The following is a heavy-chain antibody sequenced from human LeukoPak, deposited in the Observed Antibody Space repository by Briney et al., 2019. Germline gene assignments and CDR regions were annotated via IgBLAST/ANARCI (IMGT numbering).Heavy chain of an antibody. CDR2: IYYSGST. Sequence: SETLSLTCTVSGGSISSSSYYWGWIRQPPGKGLEWIGSIYYSGSTYYNPSLKSRVTVSVDRSKNQFSLKLSSVTAADTAVYYCARGLRYSGYEPFIFDYWGQGTLVTVSS. CDR1: GGSISSSSYY. D-gene: IGHD5-12*01. CDR3: ARGLRYSGYEPFIFDY. V-gene: IGHV4-39*07. J-gene: IGHJ4*02.